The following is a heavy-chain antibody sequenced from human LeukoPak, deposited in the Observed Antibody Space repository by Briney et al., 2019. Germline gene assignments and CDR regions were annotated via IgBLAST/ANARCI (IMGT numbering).Heavy chain of an antibody. D-gene: IGHD3-9*01. J-gene: IGHJ4*02. Sequence: GGSLRLSCAASGFTFSSYDMSWVRQAPGKGLEWVSGISGSGGSTYYADSVKGRFTISRDDSKNTLFLQMNSLRTEDTAVYYCTTGRYFDWLLCNYWGQGTLVTVSS. CDR2: ISGSGGST. CDR3: TTGRYFDWLLCNY. CDR1: GFTFSSYD. V-gene: IGHV3-23*01.